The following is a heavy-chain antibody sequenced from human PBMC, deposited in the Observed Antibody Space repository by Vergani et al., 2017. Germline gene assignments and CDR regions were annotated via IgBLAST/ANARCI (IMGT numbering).Heavy chain of an antibody. CDR1: GGSISSGGYY. Sequence: QVQLQESGPGLVKPSQTLSLTCTVSGGSISSGGYYWSWIRQHPGKGLEWIGYIYYSGSTYYNPSLKSRVTISVDTSKNQFSLKLGSVTAADTAVYYCARGGVGATPPVDAFDIWGQGTMVTVSS. D-gene: IGHD1-26*01. V-gene: IGHV4-31*03. J-gene: IGHJ3*02. CDR2: IYYSGST. CDR3: ARGGVGATPPVDAFDI.